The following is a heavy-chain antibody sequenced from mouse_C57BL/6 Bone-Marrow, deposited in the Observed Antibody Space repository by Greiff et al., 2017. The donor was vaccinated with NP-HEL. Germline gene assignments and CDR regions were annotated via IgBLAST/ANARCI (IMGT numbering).Heavy chain of an antibody. J-gene: IGHJ2*01. V-gene: IGHV1-18*01. CDR2: INPNNGGT. CDR1: GYTFTDYN. CDR3: AIRDYYGSSLYYFDY. D-gene: IGHD1-1*01. Sequence: DVKLQESGPELVKPGASVKIPCKASGYTFTDYNMDWVKQSHGKSLEWIGDINPNNGGTIYNQKFKGKATLTVDKSSSTAYMELRSLTSEDTAVYYCAIRDYYGSSLYYFDYWGQGTTLTVSS.